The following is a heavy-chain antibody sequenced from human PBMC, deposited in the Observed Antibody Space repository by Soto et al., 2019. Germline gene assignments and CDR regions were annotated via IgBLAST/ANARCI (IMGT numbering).Heavy chain of an antibody. CDR3: ARDDVGSAWPY. V-gene: IGHV1-3*01. D-gene: IGHD6-19*01. J-gene: IGHJ4*02. CDR1: GYNFIENA. CDR2: INCDNGNT. Sequence: QVQLVQSGADVKKPGASVKVSCKTSGYNFIENAVHWVRQAPGQGLEWMGWINCDNGNTKYSRKMQGRLTNSRDKSATTVYMELSALTSEDTAVYFCARDDVGSAWPYWGQGTLVSVSS.